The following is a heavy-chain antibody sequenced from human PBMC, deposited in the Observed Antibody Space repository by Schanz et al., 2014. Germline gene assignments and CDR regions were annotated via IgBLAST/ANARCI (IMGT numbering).Heavy chain of an antibody. J-gene: IGHJ3*02. D-gene: IGHD3-10*01. Sequence: EVQLLESGGGLVQPGGSLRLSCAASGFTFSSYAMTWVRQAPGMGLEWVSAISGSGGSTYYADSVKGRFTISRDNSKNTLYLQMNSLRAEDTAVYYCAKGRFGELSAFDIWGQGTMVTGSS. CDR3: AKGRFGELSAFDI. CDR1: GFTFSSYA. CDR2: ISGSGGST. V-gene: IGHV3-23*01.